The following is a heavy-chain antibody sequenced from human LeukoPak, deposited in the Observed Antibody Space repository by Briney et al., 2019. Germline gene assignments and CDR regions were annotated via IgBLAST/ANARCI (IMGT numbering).Heavy chain of an antibody. CDR1: GFTFSSYE. D-gene: IGHD7-27*01. J-gene: IGHJ4*02. V-gene: IGHV3-48*03. CDR2: ISSSGSTI. CDR3: ARVGLTADY. Sequence: PGGSLRLSCAASGFTFSSYEMNWVRQAPGKGLEWVSYISSSGSTIYYADSVKGRFTIPRDNAKNSLYLQMNSLRAEDTAVYYCARVGLTADYWGQRTLVTVSS.